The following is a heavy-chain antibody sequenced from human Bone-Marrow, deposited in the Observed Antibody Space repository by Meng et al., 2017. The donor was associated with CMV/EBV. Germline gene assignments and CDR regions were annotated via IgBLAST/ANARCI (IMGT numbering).Heavy chain of an antibody. Sequence: SVKVSCKASGGTFSRYAISRVRQAPGQGLEWMGGIIPILGIANYAQKFQGRVTITADKSTSTAYMELSSLRSEDTAVYYCASHIAARSPAFWLAFDIWAQGTMVTVSS. CDR1: GGTFSRYA. D-gene: IGHD6-6*01. CDR2: IIPILGIA. CDR3: ASHIAARSPAFWLAFDI. J-gene: IGHJ3*02. V-gene: IGHV1-69*10.